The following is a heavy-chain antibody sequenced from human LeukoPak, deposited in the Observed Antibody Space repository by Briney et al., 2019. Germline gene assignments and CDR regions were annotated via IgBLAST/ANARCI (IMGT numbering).Heavy chain of an antibody. CDR2: IIPIFGTA. CDR3: ARANGWSAGLDY. D-gene: IGHD6-19*01. J-gene: IGHJ4*02. CDR1: GGTFSSYA. V-gene: IGHV1-69*06. Sequence: GASVKVSCKASGGTFSSYAISWVRQAPGQGLEWMGGIIPIFGTANYAQKFQGRVTITADKSTSTAYMELSSLRSEDTAVYYCARANGWSAGLDYWGQGTLVTVSS.